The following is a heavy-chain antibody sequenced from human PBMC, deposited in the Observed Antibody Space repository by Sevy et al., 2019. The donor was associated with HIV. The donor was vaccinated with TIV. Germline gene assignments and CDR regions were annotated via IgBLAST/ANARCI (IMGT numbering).Heavy chain of an antibody. Sequence: GGSLRLSCAASGLNFDDYGMSWVRQAPGKGLEWVSAINWNGVGTSYADSVKGGFTISRDNAKNSLYVQMNSLRAEDTAWYYCARERSCGGDCYYFDYWGQGTLVTVSS. CDR1: GLNFDDYG. CDR2: INWNGVGT. CDR3: ARERSCGGDCYYFDY. J-gene: IGHJ4*02. D-gene: IGHD2-21*02. V-gene: IGHV3-20*04.